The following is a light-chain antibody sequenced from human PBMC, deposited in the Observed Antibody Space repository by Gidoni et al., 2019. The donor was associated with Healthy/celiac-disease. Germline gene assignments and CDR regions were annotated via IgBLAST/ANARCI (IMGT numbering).Light chain of an antibody. J-gene: IGKJ4*01. CDR1: QSVLYSSNNKNY. Sequence: DIVMTPSPDSLAVSLGERATINCKSSQSVLYSSNNKNYLTWYQQKPGQPPKLLIYWASTRESGVPDRFSGSGSGTDFTLTISSLQAEDVAVYYWQQNYNFGGGTKVEI. CDR3: QQNYN. CDR2: WAS. V-gene: IGKV4-1*01.